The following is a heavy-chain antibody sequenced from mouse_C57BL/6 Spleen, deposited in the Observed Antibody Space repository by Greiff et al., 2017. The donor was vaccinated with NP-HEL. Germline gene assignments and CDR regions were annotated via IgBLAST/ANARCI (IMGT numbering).Heavy chain of an antibody. CDR1: GFTFSSYA. V-gene: IGHV5-4*01. Sequence: EVQLVESGGGLVKPGGSLKLSCAASGFTFSSYAMSWVRQTPEKRLEWVATISDGGSYTYYPDNVKGRFTISRDNAKNNLYLQMSHLKSEDTAMYYCAREERVGYWYFDVWGTGTTVTVSS. J-gene: IGHJ1*03. CDR3: AREERVGYWYFDV. CDR2: ISDGGSYT.